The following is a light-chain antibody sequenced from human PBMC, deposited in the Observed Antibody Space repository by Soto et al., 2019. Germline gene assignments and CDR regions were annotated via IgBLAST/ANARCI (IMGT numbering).Light chain of an antibody. J-gene: IGKJ5*01. CDR1: QSVSD. CDR3: QQYGSSPRT. V-gene: IGKV3-20*01. Sequence: EIVLTQSPGTLSLSPGERATLSCRASQSVSDLAWYQQKPGQAPRLLIYGPSTRATGIPDRVSGSGSGTDFTLTIRGLEPEDFAVYYCQQYGSSPRTFGQGTRLEIK. CDR2: GPS.